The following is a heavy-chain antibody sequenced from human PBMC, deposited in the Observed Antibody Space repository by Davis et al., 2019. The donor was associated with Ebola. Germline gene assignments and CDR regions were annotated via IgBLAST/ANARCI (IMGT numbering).Heavy chain of an antibody. Sequence: GTLKISCAASGFTFSSYSMNWVRQPPGKGLEWIGEINHSGSTSYNPSLKSRVTISVDTSKNQFSLKLNSVTAADTAVYYCASLRQTYDSSGYSQPFDYWGQGSLVTVSS. CDR3: ASLRQTYDSSGYSQPFDY. CDR2: INHSGST. D-gene: IGHD3-22*01. J-gene: IGHJ4*02. CDR1: GFTFSSYS. V-gene: IGHV4-34*01.